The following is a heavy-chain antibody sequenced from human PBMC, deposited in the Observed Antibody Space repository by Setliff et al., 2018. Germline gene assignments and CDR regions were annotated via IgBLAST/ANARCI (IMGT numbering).Heavy chain of an antibody. CDR3: ARVPVVGATKLYRFDP. CDR1: GYTFTSYA. J-gene: IGHJ5*02. V-gene: IGHV1-3*01. CDR2: INAGNGNT. D-gene: IGHD1-26*01. Sequence: ASVKVSCKASGYTFTSYAMHWVRQAPGQRLEWMGWINAGNGNTKYSQKFQGRVTITRDTSASTAYMELSSLRSEDTAVYYCARVPVVGATKLYRFDPWGQGTLVTVS.